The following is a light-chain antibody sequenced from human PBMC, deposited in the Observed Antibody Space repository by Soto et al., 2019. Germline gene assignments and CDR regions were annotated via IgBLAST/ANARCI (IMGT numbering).Light chain of an antibody. Sequence: SYELTQPPSVSVAPGKTAGITCGGNNIGSKSVHWYQQKPGQAPVLVIYYNSDRPSGIPERFSGSNSGNTATLTISRVEAGDEADYYCQVWDSSSDQGVFGTGTKLTVL. V-gene: IGLV3-21*04. CDR1: NIGSKS. CDR2: YNS. CDR3: QVWDSSSDQGV. J-gene: IGLJ1*01.